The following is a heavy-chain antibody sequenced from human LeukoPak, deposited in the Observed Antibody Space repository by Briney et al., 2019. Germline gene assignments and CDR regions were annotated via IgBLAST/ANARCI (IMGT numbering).Heavy chain of an antibody. CDR3: AGNGSGY. Sequence: GGSLRLSCAASGFTFSSCWMSWVRQAPGKGLEWVANIKQDGSEKYYVDSVKGRFTISRDNAKNSLYLQMNSLRAEDTAVYYCAGNGSGYWGQGALVTVSS. V-gene: IGHV3-7*01. CDR2: IKQDGSEK. D-gene: IGHD3-10*01. J-gene: IGHJ4*02. CDR1: GFTFSSCW.